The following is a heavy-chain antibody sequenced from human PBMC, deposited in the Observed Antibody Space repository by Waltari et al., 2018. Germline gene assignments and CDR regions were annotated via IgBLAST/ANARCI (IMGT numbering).Heavy chain of an antibody. CDR3: ARVLYCSGGSCYWAFDP. CDR1: GYTFTGYY. CDR2: INPNSGGT. J-gene: IGHJ5*02. V-gene: IGHV1-2*02. D-gene: IGHD2-15*01. Sequence: QVQLVQSGAEVKKPGASVKVSCKASGYTFTGYYMHWVRQAPGQGLEWMGWINPNSGGTNYAQKFQGRVTMTRDTSISTAYMELSKLRSDDTAVYYCARVLYCSGGSCYWAFDPWGQGTLVTVFS.